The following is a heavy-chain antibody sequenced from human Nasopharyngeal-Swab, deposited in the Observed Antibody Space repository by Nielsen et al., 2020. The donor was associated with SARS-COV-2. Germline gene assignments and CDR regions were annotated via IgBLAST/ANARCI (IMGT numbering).Heavy chain of an antibody. V-gene: IGHV4-34*01. CDR3: ARGGIAARPDYFDY. D-gene: IGHD6-6*01. CDR1: VGSFSGYY. Sequence: SETLSLTCAVYVGSFSGYYWSWIRQPPGKGLEWIGEINHSGSTNYNPSLKSRVTISVDTSKNQFSLKLSSVTAADTAVYYCARGGIAARPDYFDYWGQGTLVTVSS. CDR2: INHSGST. J-gene: IGHJ4*02.